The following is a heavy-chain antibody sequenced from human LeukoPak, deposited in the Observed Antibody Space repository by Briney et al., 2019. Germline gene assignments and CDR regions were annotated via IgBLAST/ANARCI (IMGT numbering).Heavy chain of an antibody. D-gene: IGHD4-17*01. J-gene: IGHJ6*02. CDR3: ARGGEHYGDLDPGVSMDV. CDR1: GFTFTIFG. CDR2: IDARSGIT. Sequence: GGSLRLSCAASGFTFTIFGLNWVRQAPGKVPEWVSYIDARSGITYYADSVQGRFTISRDNAQESVFLQMNSLRADDTAVYYCARGGEHYGDLDPGVSMDVWGQGTTVTVSS. V-gene: IGHV3-48*01.